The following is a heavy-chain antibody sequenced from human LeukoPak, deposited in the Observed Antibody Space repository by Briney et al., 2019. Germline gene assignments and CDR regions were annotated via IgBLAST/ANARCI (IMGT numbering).Heavy chain of an antibody. CDR1: GFTFSSYE. V-gene: IGHV3-48*03. J-gene: IGHJ4*02. D-gene: IGHD6-19*01. CDR3: AKDLGWSYFDY. CDR2: ISSSGSTI. Sequence: QSGGSLRLSCAASGFTFSSYEMNWVRPAPGKGLEWVSYISSSGSTIYYADSVKGRFTISRDNAKNSLYLQMNSLRAEDTAVYYCAKDLGWSYFDYWGQGTLVTVSS.